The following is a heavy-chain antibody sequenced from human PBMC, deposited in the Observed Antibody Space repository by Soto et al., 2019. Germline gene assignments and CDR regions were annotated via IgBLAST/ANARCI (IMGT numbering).Heavy chain of an antibody. J-gene: IGHJ3*02. Sequence: SDTCGVEDGSCSGYYWSWISKHPGKGLEWIGEINHSGSTNYNPSLRSRVTISVDTSKNQFSLKLSSVTAADTAVYYCAKKMGRKRGDYGAFDIWGQRTMVTVSS. CDR1: DGSCSGYY. CDR3: AKKMGRKRGDYGAFDI. D-gene: IGHD2-21*02. V-gene: IGHV4-34*01. CDR2: INHSGST.